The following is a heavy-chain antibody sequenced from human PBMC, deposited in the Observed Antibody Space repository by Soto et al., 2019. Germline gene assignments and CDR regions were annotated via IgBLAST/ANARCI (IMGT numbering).Heavy chain of an antibody. J-gene: IGHJ4*02. CDR1: GFTFTSYA. V-gene: IGHV3-23*01. D-gene: IGHD1-26*01. CDR3: AKRSPSGTYYFDY. CDR2: IGTTTGDL. Sequence: GGSLRLSCVASGFTFTSYAMTWVRQGPGKGLEWVSSIGTTTGDLLYADSVKGRFTISRDNSRGTVFLQMNSPRSEDTAIYYCAKRSPSGTYYFDYWGQGTPVT.